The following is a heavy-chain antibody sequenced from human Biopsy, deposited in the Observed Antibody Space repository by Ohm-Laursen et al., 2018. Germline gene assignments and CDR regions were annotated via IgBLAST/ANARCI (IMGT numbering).Heavy chain of an antibody. CDR1: GGSMSDHY. D-gene: IGHD6-19*01. J-gene: IGHJ6*02. V-gene: IGHV4-59*11. CDR3: GRVWLWRGYGMDV. Sequence: SDTLSLICTVSGGSMSDHYWSWLRQTPGKGLEWLGYIYYTGKTTHNPSLESRITISVDTSKNKFSLQLDSMTAADTAVYYCGRVWLWRGYGMDVWGQGTTVTVSS. CDR2: IYYTGKT.